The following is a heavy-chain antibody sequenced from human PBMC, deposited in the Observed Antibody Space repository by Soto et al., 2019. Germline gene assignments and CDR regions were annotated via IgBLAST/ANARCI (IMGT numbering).Heavy chain of an antibody. CDR1: GGSISSYY. D-gene: IGHD3-9*01. Sequence: ETLSLTCTVSGGSISSYYWSWIRQAPGKGLEWVSAISGSGGSTYYADSVKGRFTISRDNSKNTLYLQMNSLRAEDTAVYYCAKRPRYFDWSRAFDIWGQGTMVTVSS. J-gene: IGHJ3*02. CDR3: AKRPRYFDWSRAFDI. V-gene: IGHV3-23*01. CDR2: ISGSGGST.